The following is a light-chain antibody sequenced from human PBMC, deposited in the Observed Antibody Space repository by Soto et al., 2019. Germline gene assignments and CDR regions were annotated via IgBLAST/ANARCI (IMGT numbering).Light chain of an antibody. CDR3: QQSYSTPA. V-gene: IGKV1-39*01. J-gene: IGKJ3*01. CDR2: ATS. CDR1: QTINTY. Sequence: DIQMTQSPSSLSASVGDRVTITCRASQTINTYLNWYQQKPGKAPHLLIYATSTLQSGVPSRFSGSGSGTEFTLTISSLQPEDFATYYCQQSYSTPAFGPGTKVDIK.